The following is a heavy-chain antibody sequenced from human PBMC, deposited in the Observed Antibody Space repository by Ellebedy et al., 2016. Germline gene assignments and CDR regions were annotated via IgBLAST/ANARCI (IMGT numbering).Heavy chain of an antibody. CDR2: IYYSGST. D-gene: IGHD2-15*01. CDR3: ARDVGVDGGLV. V-gene: IGHV4-31*03. J-gene: IGHJ6*02. CDR1: GGSISSGGYY. Sequence: SETLSLXXTVSGGSISSGGYYWSWIRQHPGKGLEWIGYIYYSGSTYYNPSLKSRVTISVDTSKNQFSLKLSSVTAADTAVYYCARDVGVDGGLVWGQGTTVTVSS.